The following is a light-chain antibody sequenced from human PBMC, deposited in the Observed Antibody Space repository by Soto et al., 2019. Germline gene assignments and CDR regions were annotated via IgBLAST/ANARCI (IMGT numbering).Light chain of an antibody. CDR2: GAS. J-gene: IGKJ1*01. CDR1: QSVTNN. CDR3: QQYGSSLWT. V-gene: IGKV3-15*01. Sequence: EIVMTQSPATLSVSHGDGGNLSCRASQSVTNNLAWYQQKPGQAPRLLIYGASTRATGIPARFSGSGSGTDFTLTISRLEPEDFAVYYCQQYGSSLWTFGQGTKVDIK.